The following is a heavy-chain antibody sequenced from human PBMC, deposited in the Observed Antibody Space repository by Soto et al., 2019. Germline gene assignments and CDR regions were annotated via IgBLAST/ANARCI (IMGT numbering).Heavy chain of an antibody. D-gene: IGHD2-15*01. CDR3: ARHPKYCSGGSCYRRQYYFDY. CDR2: IYYSGST. V-gene: IGHV4-39*01. J-gene: IGHJ4*02. Sequence: LSLTCTVSGGSISSSSYYWGWIRQPPGKGLEWIGSIYYSGSTYYNPSLKSRVTISVDTSKNQFSLKLSSVTAADTAVYYFARHPKYCSGGSCYRRQYYFDYWGQGTLVTVSS. CDR1: GGSISSSSYY.